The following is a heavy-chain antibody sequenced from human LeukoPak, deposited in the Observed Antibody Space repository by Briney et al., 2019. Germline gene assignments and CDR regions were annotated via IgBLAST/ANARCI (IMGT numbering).Heavy chain of an antibody. V-gene: IGHV3-33*08. CDR3: ARGPLYYDSSGYYND. CDR2: IWYDGSNK. CDR1: GFTFSSYA. J-gene: IGHJ4*02. D-gene: IGHD3-22*01. Sequence: GGSLRLSCAASGFTFSSYAMHWVRQAPGKGLEWVAVIWYDGSNKYYADSVKGRFTISRDNSKNTLYLQMNSLRAEDTAVYYCARGPLYYDSSGYYNDWGQGTLVTVSS.